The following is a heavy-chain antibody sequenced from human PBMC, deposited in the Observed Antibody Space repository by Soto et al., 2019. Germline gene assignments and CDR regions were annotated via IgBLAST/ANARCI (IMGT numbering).Heavy chain of an antibody. CDR2: MNPNSGNT. D-gene: IGHD3-22*01. CDR1: GYAFTSYD. J-gene: IGHJ4*02. CDR3: ARVAYYSDSRRYYLSFDY. Sequence: QVQLVQSGAEVKEPAASVKVSCKASGYAFTSYDINWVRQATGQGLEWMGWMNPNSGNTGYAQKFQGRVTMTRNTSIRTAYMELSSLRSEDTAVYYCARVAYYSDSRRYYLSFDYRGPGTLVTVSS. V-gene: IGHV1-8*01.